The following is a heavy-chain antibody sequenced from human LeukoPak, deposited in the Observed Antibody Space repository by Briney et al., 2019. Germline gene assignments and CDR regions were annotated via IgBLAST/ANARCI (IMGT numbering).Heavy chain of an antibody. Sequence: GGSLRLSCATSGCTFSSYSMNWVRQAPGKGLEWVSSISSSTDYIYYADSVKGRFTISRDNAKNSVYLQMNSLRAEDTAVYYCAREGTWRQLLWGPGTLVTVSS. D-gene: IGHD5-18*01. J-gene: IGHJ4*02. CDR1: GCTFSSYS. CDR3: AREGTWRQLL. V-gene: IGHV3-21*01. CDR2: ISSSTDYI.